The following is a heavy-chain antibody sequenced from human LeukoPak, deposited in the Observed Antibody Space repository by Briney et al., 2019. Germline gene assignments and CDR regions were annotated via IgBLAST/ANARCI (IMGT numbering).Heavy chain of an antibody. V-gene: IGHV4-59*01. J-gene: IGHJ5*02. CDR3: ARDAYGGNSWGWFDP. CDR1: GGSISSYY. Sequence: ASETLSLTCTVSGGSISSYYWSWIRQPPGKGLEWIGYIYYSGSTNYNPSLKSRVTISVDTSKNQFSLKLSSVTAADTAVYYCARDAYGGNSWGWFDPWGQGTLVTVSS. D-gene: IGHD4-23*01. CDR2: IYYSGST.